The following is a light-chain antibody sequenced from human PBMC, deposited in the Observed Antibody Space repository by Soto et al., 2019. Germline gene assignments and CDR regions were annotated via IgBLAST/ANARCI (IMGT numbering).Light chain of an antibody. J-gene: IGLJ2*01. V-gene: IGLV2-14*03. CDR3: SSYTSTSTVV. CDR2: DVS. CDR1: SNNIGDYNY. Sequence: QSALTQPASVSGSPGQSITISCTGTSNNIGDYNYVSWYQQHPGKAPKVMIYDVSNRPSGVSNRFSGSKSGNTASLTISGLQAEDEADYYCSSYTSTSTVVFGGGTKLTVL.